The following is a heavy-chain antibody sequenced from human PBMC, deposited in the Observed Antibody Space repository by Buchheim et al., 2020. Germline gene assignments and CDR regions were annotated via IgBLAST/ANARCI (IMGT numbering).Heavy chain of an antibody. V-gene: IGHV3-66*01. Sequence: EVQLVESGGGFVQRGGSLRLSCVVSGFSVMTNYMSWVRQAPGKGLEWVSVLYSGGSTFYAESVKGRFTISRDSSKNTLFLQMNSLRGEDAAVYYCARAVNGDSPMVEVGALHLWGQGT. D-gene: IGHD2-8*01. CDR3: ARAVNGDSPMVEVGALHL. CDR2: LYSGGST. CDR1: GFSVMTNY. J-gene: IGHJ3*01.